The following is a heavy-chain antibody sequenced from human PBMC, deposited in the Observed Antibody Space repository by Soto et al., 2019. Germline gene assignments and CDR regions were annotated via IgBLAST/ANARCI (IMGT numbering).Heavy chain of an antibody. D-gene: IGHD3-22*01. CDR3: ARDLDGLHDDTSGPFPRPG. CDR2: IHSSGSI. Sequence: NPSETLSLTCTVSGGSISSDDYYWSWIRQAPGRGLEWIGYIHSSGSIYYNPSLKSRATMSIDTAGNQFSLKVSSVTVADTAVYYCARDLDGLHDDTSGPFPRPGWGQSTLVTVSS. V-gene: IGHV4-30-4*01. J-gene: IGHJ1*01. CDR1: GGSISSDDYY.